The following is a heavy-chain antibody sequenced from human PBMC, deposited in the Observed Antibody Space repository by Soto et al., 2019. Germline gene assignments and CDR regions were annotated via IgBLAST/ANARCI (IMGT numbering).Heavy chain of an antibody. J-gene: IGHJ6*03. CDR2: IYYSGST. CDR1: GGSISSYY. CDR3: AGITGTTDEDYYYYYMEV. V-gene: IGHV4-59*01. D-gene: IGHD1-20*01. Sequence: PSETLSLTCTVSGGSISSYYWSWIRQPPGKGLEWIGYIYYSGSTNYNPSLKSRVTISVDTSKNQFSLKLSSVTAADTAVYYCAGITGTTDEDYYYYYMEVWGKGTTVTVSS.